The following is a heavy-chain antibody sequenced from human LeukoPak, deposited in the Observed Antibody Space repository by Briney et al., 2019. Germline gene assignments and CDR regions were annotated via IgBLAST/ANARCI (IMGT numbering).Heavy chain of an antibody. D-gene: IGHD3-16*01. CDR3: AKRRSRNMITFGGVENWFDP. CDR2: ISFDGSNK. Sequence: GGSLRLSCVASGFTFSSYDMHWVRQAPGKGLEWVAVISFDGSNKYYADSVKGRFTISRDNSKNTLYLQMNSLRAEDTAVYYCAKRRSRNMITFGGVENWFDPWGQGTLVTVPS. J-gene: IGHJ5*02. CDR1: GFTFSSYD. V-gene: IGHV3-30*18.